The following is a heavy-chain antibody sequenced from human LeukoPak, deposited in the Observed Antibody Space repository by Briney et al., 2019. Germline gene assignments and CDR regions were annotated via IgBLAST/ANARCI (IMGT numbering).Heavy chain of an antibody. Sequence: GASVKVSCKASGYTFSGYYLHWVRQAPGQGLEWMGWIHPKSGDTKYAPKFLGRVTLTRDTSATIVYMDLTWLTSDDTAVYDCSRGSGISYGGIDYWGQGTLVTVSS. D-gene: IGHD5-18*01. V-gene: IGHV1-2*02. J-gene: IGHJ4*02. CDR2: IHPKSGDT. CDR3: SRGSGISYGGIDY. CDR1: GYTFSGYY.